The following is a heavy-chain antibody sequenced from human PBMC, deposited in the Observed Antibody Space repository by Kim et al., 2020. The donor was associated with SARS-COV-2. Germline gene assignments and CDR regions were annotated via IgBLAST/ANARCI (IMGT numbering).Heavy chain of an antibody. J-gene: IGHJ4*02. D-gene: IGHD3-22*01. CDR3: TRHDYYDSSDAPRSLFDY. Sequence: GRFTISRDDSKNTAYLQMNSLKTEDTAVYYCTRHDYYDSSDAPRSLFDYWGQGTLVTVSS. V-gene: IGHV3-73*01.